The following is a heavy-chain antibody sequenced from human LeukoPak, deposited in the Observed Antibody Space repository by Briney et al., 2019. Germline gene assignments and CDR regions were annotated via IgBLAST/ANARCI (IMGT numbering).Heavy chain of an antibody. CDR2: IYPGDSDT. CDR3: ARAISYYDSSGYLFDY. V-gene: IGHV5-51*01. D-gene: IGHD3-22*01. Sequence: GESLKISCKGSGYGFTSYWIGWVRQMPGKGLEWMGIIYPGDSDTRYSPSFQGQVTISADKSISTAYLQWSSLKASDTAMYYCARAISYYDSSGYLFDYWGQGTLVTVSS. CDR1: GYGFTSYW. J-gene: IGHJ4*02.